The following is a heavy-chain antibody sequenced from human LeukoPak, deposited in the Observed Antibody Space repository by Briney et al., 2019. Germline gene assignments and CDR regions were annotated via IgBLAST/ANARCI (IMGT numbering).Heavy chain of an antibody. J-gene: IGHJ6*02. Sequence: ASVKVSCKASGYTFTSYGISWVRQAPGQGLEWMGWISAYNGNTNYAQKLQGRVTMTTDTSTSTAYMELRRLRSDDTAVYYCARDLIFGVVNGMDVWGQGTTVTVSS. CDR2: ISAYNGNT. CDR1: GYTFTSYG. CDR3: ARDLIFGVVNGMDV. V-gene: IGHV1-18*01. D-gene: IGHD3-3*01.